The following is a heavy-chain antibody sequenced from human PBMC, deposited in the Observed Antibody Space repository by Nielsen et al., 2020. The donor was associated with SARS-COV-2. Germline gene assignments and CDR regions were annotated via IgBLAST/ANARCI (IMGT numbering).Heavy chain of an antibody. Sequence: SETLSLTCTVSGGSISSYYWSWIRQPPGKGLEWIGYIYHSGSTYYNPSLKSRVTISVDRSKNQFSLKLSSVTAADTAVYYCARRGGAGGSGSYGFDPWGQGTLVTVSS. CDR2: IYHSGST. V-gene: IGHV4-59*12. CDR1: GGSISSYY. J-gene: IGHJ5*02. D-gene: IGHD3-10*01. CDR3: ARRGGAGGSGSYGFDP.